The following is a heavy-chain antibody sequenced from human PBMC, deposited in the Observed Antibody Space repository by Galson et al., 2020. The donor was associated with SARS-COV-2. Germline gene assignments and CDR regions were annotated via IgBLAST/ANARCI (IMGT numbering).Heavy chain of an antibody. CDR3: GRITTMVTKSAIGY. CDR2: IDWDDDK. J-gene: IGHJ4*02. V-gene: IGHV2-70*11. D-gene: IGHD4-17*01. CDR1: GFSLSTSGMC. Sequence: SGPTLVKPTQTLTLTCTFSGFSLSTSGMCVSWIRQPPGKALEWLARIDWDDDKYYSTSLKTRLTISKDTSKNQVVLVMTNMDPVDTATYYCGRITTMVTKSAIGYWGQGTLVPVSS.